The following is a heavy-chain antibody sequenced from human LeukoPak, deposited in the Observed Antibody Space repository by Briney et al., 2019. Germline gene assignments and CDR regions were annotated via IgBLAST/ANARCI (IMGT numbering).Heavy chain of an antibody. CDR3: ARSLRSGQTTLDV. CDR2: IYYSGST. D-gene: IGHD6-25*01. J-gene: IGHJ6*04. V-gene: IGHV4-59*01. CDR1: GGSISSYY. Sequence: PSETLSLTCTVSGGSISSYYWSWIRQPPGKGLEWIGYIYYSGSTNYNPSLKSRVTISVDTSKNQFSLKLSSVTAADTAVYYCARSLRSGQTTLDVWGKGTTVTVSS.